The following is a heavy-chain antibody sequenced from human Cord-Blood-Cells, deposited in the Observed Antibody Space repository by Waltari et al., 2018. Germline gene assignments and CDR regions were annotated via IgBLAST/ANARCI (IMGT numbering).Heavy chain of an antibody. CDR2: INHSGST. CDR1: GGSFSGYY. J-gene: IGHJ4*02. V-gene: IGHV4-34*01. CDR3: ARGRSRWSGYFDY. D-gene: IGHD3-3*01. Sequence: QVQLQQWGAGLLKPSETLSLTCAVYGGSFSGYYWSWIRQPPGKGLEWIGEINHSGSTNYNPSLKSRVTISVDTSKNQFSLKLSAGTAADTAVYYCARGRSRWSGYFDYWGQGTLVTVSS.